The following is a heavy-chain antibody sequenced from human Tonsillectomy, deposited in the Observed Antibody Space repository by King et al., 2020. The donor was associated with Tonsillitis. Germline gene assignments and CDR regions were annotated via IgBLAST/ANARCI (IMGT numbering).Heavy chain of an antibody. V-gene: IGHV1-18*01. Sequence: QLVQSGAEVKKPGASVKVSCKASGYTFTSYGISWVRQAPGQGLEWMGWISVYNGKTNYAQNLQGRVTMTTDTSTSKALMELRSLRSDDTAVYYCARLDYGDDYFDYWGQGTLVTVSS. CDR2: ISVYNGKT. CDR3: ARLDYGDDYFDY. CDR1: GYTFTSYG. J-gene: IGHJ4*02. D-gene: IGHD4/OR15-4a*01.